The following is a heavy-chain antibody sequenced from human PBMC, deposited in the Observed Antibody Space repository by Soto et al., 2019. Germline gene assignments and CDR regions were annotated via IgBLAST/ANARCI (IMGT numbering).Heavy chain of an antibody. J-gene: IGHJ4*02. CDR1: GGSISRYF. Sequence: SETLSLTCTVSGGSISRYFWGWIRQPPGKGLELIGYIYYTGSTNYHPSLKNRVTISVDTSQNQFSLKLNSVTAADTAVYFCERSLRNDLFDYWGQGALVTVS. V-gene: IGHV4-59*01. CDR3: ERSLRNDLFDY. CDR2: IYYTGST. D-gene: IGHD3-16*01.